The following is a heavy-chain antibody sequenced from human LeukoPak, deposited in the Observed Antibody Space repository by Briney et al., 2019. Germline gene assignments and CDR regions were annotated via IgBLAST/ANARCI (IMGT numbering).Heavy chain of an antibody. CDR1: AYSLTTYW. D-gene: IGHD1-26*01. CDR3: ARGRGIVGATRLYYFDY. J-gene: IGHJ4*02. CDR2: INPNSGGT. Sequence: GESLKISCKVFAYSLTTYWIGWVRQMPGKGLEWMGWINPNSGGTNYAQKFQGRVTMTRDTSISTAYMELSRLRSDDTAVYYCARGRGIVGATRLYYFDYWGQGTLVTVSS. V-gene: IGHV1-2*02.